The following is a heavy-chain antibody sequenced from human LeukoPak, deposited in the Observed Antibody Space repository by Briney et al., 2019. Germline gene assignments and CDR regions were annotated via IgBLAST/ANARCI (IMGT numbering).Heavy chain of an antibody. CDR2: ISSSGSTI. D-gene: IGHD3-16*01. Sequence: PGGSLRLSCTASGFTFSSYAMNWVRQAPGKGLEWVSYISSSGSTIYYADSVQGRFTISRDNAKNSLYLQMSSLRAEDTAAYYCARNDYNFDYWGQGTLVTVSS. V-gene: IGHV3-48*03. J-gene: IGHJ4*02. CDR1: GFTFSSYA. CDR3: ARNDYNFDY.